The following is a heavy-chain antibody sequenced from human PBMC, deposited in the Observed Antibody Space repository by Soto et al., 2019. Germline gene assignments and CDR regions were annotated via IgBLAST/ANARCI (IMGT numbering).Heavy chain of an antibody. J-gene: IGHJ5*02. CDR1: GGSFSTYA. CDR2: IIPISDAP. Sequence: SVKFSCKASGGSFSTYALSWVRQARGPGLEWMGGIIPISDAPYYAQNVQGRVRIAADRSTSTVYMELRSLTPANTAVNYCARRAQCRDRCRTNYCCCEPLGRGTLVA. D-gene: IGHD1-1*01. CDR3: ARRAQCRDRCRTNYCCCEP. V-gene: IGHV1-69*06.